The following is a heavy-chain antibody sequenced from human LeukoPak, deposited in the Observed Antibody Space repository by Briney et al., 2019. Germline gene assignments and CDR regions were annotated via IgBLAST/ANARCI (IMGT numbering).Heavy chain of an antibody. CDR1: GFTFSSYA. V-gene: IGHV3-23*01. J-gene: IGHJ4*02. D-gene: IGHD2-15*01. CDR2: ISGSGGST. Sequence: GGSPRLSCAVSGFTFSSYAMSWVRQAPGKGLEWVSAISGSGGSTYYADSVKGRFTISRDNSKNTLYLQMNSLRAEDTAVYYCAKAAYCSGGSCYSDHFDYWGQGTLVTAS. CDR3: AKAAYCSGGSCYSDHFDY.